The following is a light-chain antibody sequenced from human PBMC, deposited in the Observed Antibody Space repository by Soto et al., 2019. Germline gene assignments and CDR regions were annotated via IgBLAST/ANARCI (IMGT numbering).Light chain of an antibody. CDR2: EVT. CDR1: SSDVGGYNY. CDR3: SSYAGTNNFV. V-gene: IGLV2-8*01. Sequence: LTQPPSASGSPGQSVTISCTGTSSDVGGYNYVSWYQQHPGTAPKLMIYEVTKRPSGVPDRFSGSKSGNTASLTVSGLQAEDEAHYYCSSYAGTNNFVFGTGTKVTVL. J-gene: IGLJ1*01.